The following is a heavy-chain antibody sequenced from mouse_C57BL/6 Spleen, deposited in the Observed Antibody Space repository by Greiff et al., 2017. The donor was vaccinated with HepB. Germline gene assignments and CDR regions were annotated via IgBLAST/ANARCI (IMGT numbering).Heavy chain of an antibody. J-gene: IGHJ4*01. CDR3: AREGSTMITTGAMDD. V-gene: IGHV1-64*01. CDR1: GYTFTSYW. Sequence: VQLQKPGAELVKPGASVKLSCKASGYTFTSYWMHWVKQRPGQGLEWIGMIHPNSGSTNYNEKFKSKATLTVDKSSSTAYMQLSSLTSEDSAVYYCAREGSTMITTGAMDDWGQGTSVTGSS. D-gene: IGHD2-4*01. CDR2: IHPNSGST.